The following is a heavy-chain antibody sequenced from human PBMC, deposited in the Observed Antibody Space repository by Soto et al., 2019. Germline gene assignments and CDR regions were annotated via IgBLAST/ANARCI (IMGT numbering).Heavy chain of an antibody. V-gene: IGHV4-39*01. CDR2: MDYSGST. D-gene: IGHD3-3*01. Sequence: PSETLSLTCTVSGGSISASSYYWGWIRQPPGKGLEWIGSMDYSGSTYYNPSLKSRVTISVDTSKNQFSLKLSSLTAADTAVYYCARGVFLGSLYYDFWSGPENYGMDVWGQGTTVTVS. CDR1: GGSISASSYY. CDR3: ARGVFLGSLYYDFWSGPENYGMDV. J-gene: IGHJ6*02.